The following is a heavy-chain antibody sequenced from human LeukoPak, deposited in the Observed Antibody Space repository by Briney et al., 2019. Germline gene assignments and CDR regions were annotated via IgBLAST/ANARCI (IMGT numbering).Heavy chain of an antibody. CDR1: GYTFTGYY. CDR3: ARDRDYYDSSGYLKAEYFQH. J-gene: IGHJ1*01. Sequence: ASVKVSCKASGYTFTGYYMHWVRQAPGQGLEWMGWINPNSGSTNYAQKFQGRVTMTRDTSISTAYMELSRLRSDDTAVYYCARDRDYYDSSGYLKAEYFQHWGQGTLVTVSS. V-gene: IGHV1-2*02. CDR2: INPNSGST. D-gene: IGHD3-22*01.